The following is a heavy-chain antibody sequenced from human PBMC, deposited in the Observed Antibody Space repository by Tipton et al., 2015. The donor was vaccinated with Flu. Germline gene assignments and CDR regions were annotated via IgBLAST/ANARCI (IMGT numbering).Heavy chain of an antibody. CDR3: ARTRSGNYLDDAFDI. CDR1: GGSISSGSYY. J-gene: IGHJ3*02. V-gene: IGHV4-61*02. D-gene: IGHD1-26*01. Sequence: TLSLTCTVSGGSISSGSYYWSWIRQPAGKGLEWIGRVYTSGSTNYNPSLKSRVTISVDTSKNQFSLKLSSVTAADTAVYYCARTRSGNYLDDAFDIWGQGTMVTVSS. CDR2: VYTSGST.